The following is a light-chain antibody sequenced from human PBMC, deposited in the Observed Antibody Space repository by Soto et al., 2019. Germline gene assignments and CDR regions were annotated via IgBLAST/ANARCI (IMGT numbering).Light chain of an antibody. CDR1: SSNIGAGYD. CDR2: GNS. CDR3: QSYDSSVSKVV. Sequence: QAVVTQPPSVSGAPGQRVTISCTGSSSNIGAGYDVHWYQQLPGTAPKLLIYGNSNRPSGVPDRFSGSKSGTSASLAITGLQAEDEADYYCQSYDSSVSKVVFGGGTKLTVL. V-gene: IGLV1-40*01. J-gene: IGLJ2*01.